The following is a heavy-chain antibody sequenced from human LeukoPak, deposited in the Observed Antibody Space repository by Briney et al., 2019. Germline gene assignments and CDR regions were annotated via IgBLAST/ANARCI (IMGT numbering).Heavy chain of an antibody. CDR2: IIPILGIA. J-gene: IGHJ4*02. CDR3: AGYYYYDSSGYLS. CDR1: GGTFSSYA. Sequence: ASVKVSCKASGGTFSSYAISWVRQAPGQGLEWMGRIIPILGIANYAQKFQGRVTITADKSTSTAYMELSSLRSEDTAVYYCAGYYYYDSSGYLSWGQGTLVTVSS. V-gene: IGHV1-69*04. D-gene: IGHD3-22*01.